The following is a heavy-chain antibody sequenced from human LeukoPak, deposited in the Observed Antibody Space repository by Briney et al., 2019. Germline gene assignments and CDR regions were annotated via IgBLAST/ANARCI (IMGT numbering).Heavy chain of an antibody. D-gene: IGHD6-6*01. CDR3: AREHRSSKYFDS. V-gene: IGHV4-39*02. CDR1: GGSIAVNHYY. Sequence: KASETLSLTCSVSGGSIAVNHYYWGWIRQPPGKGLEWIGSGLYTGNTYSNPSLRSRDTISVDTSKNEFSLKMNSVTAADTAVYYCAREHRSSKYFDSWGQGALMIVSS. CDR2: GLYTGNT. J-gene: IGHJ4*02.